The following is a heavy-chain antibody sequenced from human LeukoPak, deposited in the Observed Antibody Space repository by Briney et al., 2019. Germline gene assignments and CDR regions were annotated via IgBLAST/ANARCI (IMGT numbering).Heavy chain of an antibody. D-gene: IGHD6-19*01. CDR2: INPNSGGT. Sequence: ASVKVSCKASGYTFTGYYIHWVRQAPGQGLEWMGRINPNSGGTNYAQKFQGRVTMTRDTSISTAYMELSRLRSDDTAVYYCARDLGLAVAGTSRGLAPNWFDPWGQGTLVTVSS. J-gene: IGHJ5*02. CDR3: ARDLGLAVAGTSRGLAPNWFDP. V-gene: IGHV1-2*06. CDR1: GYTFTGYY.